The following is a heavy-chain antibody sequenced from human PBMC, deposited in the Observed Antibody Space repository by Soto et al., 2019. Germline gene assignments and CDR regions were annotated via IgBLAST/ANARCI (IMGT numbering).Heavy chain of an antibody. Sequence: QVQLVQSGAEVKKPGASVKVSCKASGYTFTTYGINWVRPAPGQGLAWMGWISAYNGNTNYAQKLQGRVTMTTDTATSTADIEPRSLRSDDAAVYYCARGWVGTTVAYYDGMDVWGQGTTVTVSS. CDR3: ARGWVGTTVAYYDGMDV. CDR1: GYTFTTYG. J-gene: IGHJ6*02. D-gene: IGHD1-1*01. CDR2: ISAYNGNT. V-gene: IGHV1-18*01.